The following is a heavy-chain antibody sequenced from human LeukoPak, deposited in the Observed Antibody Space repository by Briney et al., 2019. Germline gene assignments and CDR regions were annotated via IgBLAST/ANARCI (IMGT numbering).Heavy chain of an antibody. CDR2: INTDGTTT. Sequence: GGSLTLSCAASGFTFSGYWMHWVRQVPGKGLVWISGINTDGTTTRYADSVKVRVTVSRDNAKNTVHLQMNSLRVEDTAVYYCDTMTVGCWGQGALVTVSS. D-gene: IGHD3-3*01. CDR1: GFTFSGYW. V-gene: IGHV3-74*01. CDR3: DTMTVGC. J-gene: IGHJ4*02.